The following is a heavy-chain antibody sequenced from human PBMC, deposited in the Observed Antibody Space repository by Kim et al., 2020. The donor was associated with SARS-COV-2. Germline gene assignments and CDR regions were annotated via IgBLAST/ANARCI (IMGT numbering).Heavy chain of an antibody. CDR2: IKGKTDGGTI. D-gene: IGHD3-22*01. J-gene: IGHJ6*02. CDR1: GLTISNAW. CDR3: TNHIKDTSGYFFYYYGMDV. V-gene: IGHV3-15*01. Sequence: GGSLRLSCAASGLTISNAWMSWVRQAPGKGLEWVGRIKGKTDGGTIDYAAPVKGRFTISRDDSKNTLYLQMNSLKTEDTAVYFCTNHIKDTSGYFFYYYGMDVRGHGTTVTVSS.